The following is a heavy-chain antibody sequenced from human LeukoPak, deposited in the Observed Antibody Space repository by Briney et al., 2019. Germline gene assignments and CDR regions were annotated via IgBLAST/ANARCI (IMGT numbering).Heavy chain of an antibody. V-gene: IGHV4-59*01. J-gene: IGHJ6*02. CDR1: GGSITNYY. CDR2: IYYSGST. Sequence: SETLSLTCTVSGGSITNYYWSWIRQPPGKGLEWIGSIYYSGSTDYNPSLKSRVTISVHTSQNQFSLNLTSVRAADTAVYYCARDGGAKNYYYGMDVWGQGTTVTVSS. D-gene: IGHD3-16*01. CDR3: ARDGGAKNYYYGMDV.